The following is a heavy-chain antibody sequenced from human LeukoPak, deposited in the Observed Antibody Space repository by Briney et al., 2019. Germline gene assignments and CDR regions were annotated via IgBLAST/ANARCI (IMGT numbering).Heavy chain of an antibody. CDR3: ARPEGDYYGSGSDDAFDI. J-gene: IGHJ3*02. Sequence: ETLSLTCTVSGGSISSSSYYWGWIRQPPGRGLEWIGSIYYSGSTYYNPSLKSRVTISVDTSKNQFSLKLSSVTAADTAVYYCARPEGDYYGSGSDDAFDIWGQGTMVTVSS. CDR2: IYYSGST. CDR1: GGSISSSSYY. D-gene: IGHD3-10*01. V-gene: IGHV4-39*07.